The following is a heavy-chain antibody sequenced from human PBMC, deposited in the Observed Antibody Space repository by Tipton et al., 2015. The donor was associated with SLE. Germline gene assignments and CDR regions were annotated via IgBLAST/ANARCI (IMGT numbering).Heavy chain of an antibody. CDR2: ISYDGSNK. Sequence: SLRLSCAASGFTFSSYAMHWVRQAPGKGLEWVAVISYDGSNKYYADSVKGRFTISRDNSKNTLYLQMNSLRAEDTAVYYCAKSLAYSSGWFDAFDIWGQGTMVTVSS. CDR3: AKSLAYSSGWFDAFDI. V-gene: IGHV3-30-3*02. D-gene: IGHD6-19*01. CDR1: GFTFSSYA. J-gene: IGHJ3*02.